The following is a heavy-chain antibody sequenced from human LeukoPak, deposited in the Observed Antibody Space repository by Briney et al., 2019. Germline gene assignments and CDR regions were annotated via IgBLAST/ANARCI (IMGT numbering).Heavy chain of an antibody. Sequence: GESLKISCKGSGYSFTSYWIGWVRQMPGKGLEWMGTIYPGDSDTRYSPSFQGQVTISADKSISTAYLQWSSLKASDTAMYYCARGQAYCGGDCDSRFDYWGKGTLVTVSS. CDR1: GYSFTSYW. CDR2: IYPGDSDT. V-gene: IGHV5-51*01. D-gene: IGHD2-21*02. CDR3: ARGQAYCGGDCDSRFDY. J-gene: IGHJ4*02.